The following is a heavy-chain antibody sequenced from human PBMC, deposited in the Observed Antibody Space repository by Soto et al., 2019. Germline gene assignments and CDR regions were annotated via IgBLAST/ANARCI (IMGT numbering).Heavy chain of an antibody. Sequence: ASVKVSCKASGGTFSNSAIAWVRQAPGQGLEWLGMIIPIFTTTNYAQKFKDRLTISADGSTSTAYMELSGLKSEDTAVYFCARPSLLFGTYSALVDNWG. J-gene: IGHJ3*02. CDR1: GGTFSNSA. CDR2: IIPIFTTT. V-gene: IGHV1-69*13. CDR3: ARPSLLFGTYSALVDN. D-gene: IGHD1-1*01.